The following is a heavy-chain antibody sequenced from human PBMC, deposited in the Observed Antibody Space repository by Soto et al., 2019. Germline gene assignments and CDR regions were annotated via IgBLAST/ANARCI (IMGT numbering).Heavy chain of an antibody. V-gene: IGHV1-18*01. CDR1: GYTFTSHA. Sequence: ASGKVSCKASGYTFTSHAISWVRQAPGQGLEWVGWISAYNGNTNYAQKLQGRVTMTTDTSTTTAYMELRSLRSDDTAVYYCARNKDIVVVPAAPLPNWFDPWGQGTLVTVSS. CDR2: ISAYNGNT. CDR3: ARNKDIVVVPAAPLPNWFDP. J-gene: IGHJ5*02. D-gene: IGHD2-2*01.